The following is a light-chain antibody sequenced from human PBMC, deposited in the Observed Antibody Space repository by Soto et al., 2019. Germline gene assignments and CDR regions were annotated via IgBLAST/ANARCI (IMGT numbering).Light chain of an antibody. Sequence: SYELTQPPSVSVAPEKTARLTCGGDNIGSKRVHWYRQKPGQAPVLVIYYDSDRPSRIPERFSGSNSGNTATLTINRVEAGDEDDYYCQVWDITTDHYVFGTGTKVTVL. CDR1: NIGSKR. J-gene: IGLJ1*01. CDR2: YDS. CDR3: QVWDITTDHYV. V-gene: IGLV3-21*04.